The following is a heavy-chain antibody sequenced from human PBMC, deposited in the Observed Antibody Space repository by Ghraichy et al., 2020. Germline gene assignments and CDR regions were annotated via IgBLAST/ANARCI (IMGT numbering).Heavy chain of an antibody. V-gene: IGHV4-39*02. Sequence: GSLSLTCTVSGVSISSSLYYWAWIRQPPGKGLEWIGSINYSGNTYYKSSLKSRVTISIDTSKNQFSLRLSSVTAADTAVYFCRRETESTSRAEYWGQGTLVTVSS. CDR2: INYSGNT. CDR3: RRETESTSRAEY. J-gene: IGHJ4*02. D-gene: IGHD2-2*01. CDR1: GVSISSSLYY.